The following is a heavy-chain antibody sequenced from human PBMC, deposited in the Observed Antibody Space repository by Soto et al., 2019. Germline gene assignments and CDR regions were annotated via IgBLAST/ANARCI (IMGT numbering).Heavy chain of an antibody. V-gene: IGHV4-59*01. CDR1: GGSMRNYF. CDR3: AAGEASSRNLAPYYLDF. D-gene: IGHD6-13*01. CDR2: IHYSGTT. Sequence: PSETLSLTXTVSGGSMRNYFWTWIRQPPGKGLEWIGYIHYSGTTSFFPSYNPSLRSRVTISEDTSKNQFSLKLLSVTTADTAVYFCAAGEASSRNLAPYYLDFWGQGTLVTSPQ. J-gene: IGHJ4*02.